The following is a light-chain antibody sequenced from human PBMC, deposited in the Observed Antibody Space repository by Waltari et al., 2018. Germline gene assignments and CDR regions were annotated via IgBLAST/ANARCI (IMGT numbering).Light chain of an antibody. Sequence: QSVLTQPPSASGTPGQRVTTPGSGRSSDLGGNTVNWYQPLPGTAPRPLIYNNYYRPSGVPDRFSGSKSGTSASLAISGLQSEDEAVFYCATWDDSLKGFVFGSGTKVTVL. CDR2: NNY. V-gene: IGLV1-44*01. CDR1: SSDLGGNT. J-gene: IGLJ1*01. CDR3: ATWDDSLKGFV.